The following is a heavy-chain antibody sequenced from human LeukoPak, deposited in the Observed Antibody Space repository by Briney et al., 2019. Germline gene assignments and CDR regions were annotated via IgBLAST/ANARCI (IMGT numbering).Heavy chain of an antibody. J-gene: IGHJ6*03. CDR1: GGSISSGSYY. CDR3: ARVDYYGSGSPGSYYYYMDV. CDR2: IYTSGST. Sequence: SQTLSLTCTVSGGSISSGSYYWSWIRQPAGKGLEWIGRIYTSGSTNYNPSLKSRVTISVDTSKNQFSLKLSSVTAADTAVYYCARVDYYGSGSPGSYYYYMDVWGKGTTVTVSS. D-gene: IGHD3-10*01. V-gene: IGHV4-61*02.